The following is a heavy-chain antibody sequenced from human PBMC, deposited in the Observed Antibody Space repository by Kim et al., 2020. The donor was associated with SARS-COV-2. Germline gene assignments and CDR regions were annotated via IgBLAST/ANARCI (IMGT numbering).Heavy chain of an antibody. V-gene: IGHV3-74*01. Sequence: VKGRFTTSRDNAKNTLYLQRNSLRPEDTAVYYCARAGDYDFSGYYGFFHHWGQGAVVTVSS. D-gene: IGHD3-22*01. CDR3: ARAGDYDFSGYYGFFHH. J-gene: IGHJ1*01.